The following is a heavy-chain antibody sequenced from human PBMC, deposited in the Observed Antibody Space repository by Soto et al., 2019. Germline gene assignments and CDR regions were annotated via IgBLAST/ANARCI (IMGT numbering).Heavy chain of an antibody. V-gene: IGHV2-5*01. D-gene: IGHD6-13*01. J-gene: IGHJ6*02. CDR2: IYWNDDK. CDR1: GFSLSTSGVG. Sequence: QITLKESGPTLVKPTQTLTLTCTFSGFSLSTSGVGVGWIRQPPGKALEWLALIYWNDDKRYSPSLKSRLTITKDTSKNQVVLRMTNMDPVDTATYFCADRRVSDYYYGMDVWGQGTTVTVSS. CDR3: ADRRVSDYYYGMDV.